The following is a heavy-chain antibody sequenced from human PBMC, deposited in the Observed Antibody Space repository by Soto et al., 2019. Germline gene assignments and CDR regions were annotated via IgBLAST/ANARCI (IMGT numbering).Heavy chain of an antibody. CDR2: IYYSGST. Sequence: PSETLSLTCTVSGGSISSGDYYWSWIRQPPGKGLEWIGYIYYSGSTYYNPSLKSRVTISVDTSNSHFSLKLSSVTAADTAVYYCARELSGSKNYYGMDVWGQGTTVTVSS. D-gene: IGHD2-2*01. J-gene: IGHJ6*02. V-gene: IGHV4-30-4*01. CDR1: GGSISSGDYY. CDR3: ARELSGSKNYYGMDV.